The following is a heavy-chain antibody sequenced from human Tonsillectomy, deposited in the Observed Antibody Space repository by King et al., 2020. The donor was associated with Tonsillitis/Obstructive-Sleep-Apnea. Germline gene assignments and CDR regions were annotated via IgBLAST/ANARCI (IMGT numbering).Heavy chain of an antibody. CDR2: ISHGGST. J-gene: IGHJ4*02. V-gene: IGHV4-34*01. CDR1: GGSFSDYY. CDR3: ARVMGNGNCNGGSCRPSDY. D-gene: IGHD2-15*01. Sequence: VQLQQWGAGLLKPSETLSLTCAVYGGSFSDYYWSWIRQPPGKGLDGIGEISHGGSTNYNPSLKTRVTISVDTSKTQFSLKLSSVTAPDTAVYYCARVMGNGNCNGGSCRPSDYWGQGTPVTVSS.